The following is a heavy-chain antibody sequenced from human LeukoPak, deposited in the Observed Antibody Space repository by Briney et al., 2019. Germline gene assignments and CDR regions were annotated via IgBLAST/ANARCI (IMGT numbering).Heavy chain of an antibody. D-gene: IGHD1-20*01. CDR1: GDSISSSY. J-gene: IGHJ4*02. V-gene: IGHV4-4*09. Sequence: SETLSLTSTVSGDSISSSYWNWIRQTPGKGLEWIGYISASGNTNYNPSLKSRIIISVDMSKNQFSLKLSSVTAADTAVYYCARLIPGTTGLRKNYFDYWGQGTLVTVSS. CDR2: ISASGNT. CDR3: ARLIPGTTGLRKNYFDY.